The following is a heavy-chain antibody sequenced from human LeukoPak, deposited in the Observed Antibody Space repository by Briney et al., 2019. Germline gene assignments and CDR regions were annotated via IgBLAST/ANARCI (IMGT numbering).Heavy chain of an antibody. Sequence: SETLSRTCANAGGSVSGYYWMLVRQPPGKGLQWIGYIYYSGSTNYNPSLESLVTISVDTSNNQFSLKMSSVTAADTAVYYCARAAEAMPTVTKSTPDAFDIWGQGTMVTVSS. D-gene: IGHD4-17*01. CDR3: ARAAEAMPTVTKSTPDAFDI. CDR1: GGSVSGYY. V-gene: IGHV4-59*02. J-gene: IGHJ3*02. CDR2: IYYSGST.